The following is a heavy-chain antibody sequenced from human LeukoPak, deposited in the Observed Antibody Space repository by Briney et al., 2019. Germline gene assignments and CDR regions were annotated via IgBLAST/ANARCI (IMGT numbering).Heavy chain of an antibody. V-gene: IGHV3-7*01. D-gene: IGHD5-18*01. J-gene: IGHJ4*02. Sequence: PGGSLRLSCAASGFTFSSYWMNWVRQAPGKGLEWVANIKRDGSEKYYVDSVKGRFTISRDNAKNSLYLQMNSLRAEDTAIYYCARDPSRGFSYGYEDYWGQGTLVTVSS. CDR1: GFTFSSYW. CDR3: ARDPSRGFSYGYEDY. CDR2: IKRDGSEK.